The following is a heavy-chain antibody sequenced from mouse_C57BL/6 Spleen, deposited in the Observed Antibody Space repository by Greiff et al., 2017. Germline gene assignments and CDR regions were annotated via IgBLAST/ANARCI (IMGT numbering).Heavy chain of an antibody. J-gene: IGHJ4*01. Sequence: EVQVVESGGGLVKPGGSLKLSCAASGFTFSDYGMHWVRQAPEKGLVWVAYISSGSSTIYYADTVKGRFTISRDNAKNSLFLQMTSLGSEDTAMYYCARSGAMDYWGQGTSVTVSS. CDR3: ARSGAMDY. CDR2: ISSGSSTI. V-gene: IGHV5-17*01. CDR1: GFTFSDYG.